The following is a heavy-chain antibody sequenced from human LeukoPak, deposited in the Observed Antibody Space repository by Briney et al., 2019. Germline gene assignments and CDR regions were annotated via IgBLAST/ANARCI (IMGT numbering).Heavy chain of an antibody. J-gene: IGHJ5*02. D-gene: IGHD6-19*01. Sequence: GGSLRLSCAASGFTFSSYAMSWARQAPGKGLEWVSAISGSGGSTYYADSVKGRFTISIDNSKNTQYLQMNSQRAEDTAVYYCAKVNGRQWLIRGWFDPWGQGTLVTVSS. CDR1: GFTFSSYA. V-gene: IGHV3-23*01. CDR2: ISGSGGST. CDR3: AKVNGRQWLIRGWFDP.